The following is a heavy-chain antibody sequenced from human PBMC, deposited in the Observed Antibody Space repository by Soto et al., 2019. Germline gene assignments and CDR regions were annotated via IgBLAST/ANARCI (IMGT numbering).Heavy chain of an antibody. CDR2: ISSSSSYT. CDR1: GFTFSDYY. CDR3: AGAPSSLYGMDV. V-gene: IGHV3-11*06. Sequence: GGSLRLSCAASGFTFSDYYMSWIRQAPGKGLEWVSYISSSSSYTNYADSVKGRFTISRDNAKNSLYLQMNSLRAEDTAAYYCAGAPSSLYGMDVWGQGTTVTVYS. J-gene: IGHJ6*02.